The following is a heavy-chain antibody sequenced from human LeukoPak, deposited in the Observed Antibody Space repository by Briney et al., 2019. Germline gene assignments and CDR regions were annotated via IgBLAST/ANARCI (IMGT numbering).Heavy chain of an antibody. D-gene: IGHD1-26*01. Sequence: GESLKISCQGSGYSFTSYWIGWVRQMPGKGLEWMGIIYPGDSDTRYSPSFQGQVTISADKSISTAYLQWSSLKASDTAMYYCARRAGSYYDYYGMVVWGQGTTVTVSS. J-gene: IGHJ6*02. V-gene: IGHV5-51*01. CDR2: IYPGDSDT. CDR3: ARRAGSYYDYYGMVV. CDR1: GYSFTSYW.